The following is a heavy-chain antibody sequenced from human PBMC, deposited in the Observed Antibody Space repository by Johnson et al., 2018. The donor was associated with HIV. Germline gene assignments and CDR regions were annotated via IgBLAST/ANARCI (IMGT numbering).Heavy chain of an antibody. Sequence: VQLVESGGGLIQPGGSLRLSCVASGFAVSGYYMSWVRQAPGKGLEWVSVLFSGDTTYYADSVNGRFTISRDNARNTLYLQMNRLRAEDTAVYHCARACRDGYTCDVYDIWGQGTMVTVSS. V-gene: IGHV3-66*01. CDR3: ARACRDGYTCDVYDI. D-gene: IGHD5-24*01. CDR1: GFAVSGYY. J-gene: IGHJ3*02. CDR2: LFSGDTT.